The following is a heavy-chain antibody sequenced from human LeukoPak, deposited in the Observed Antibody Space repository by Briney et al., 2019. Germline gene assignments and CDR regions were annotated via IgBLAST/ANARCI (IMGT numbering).Heavy chain of an antibody. Sequence: GGSLRLSCAASGFTFSGSAMHWVRQASGKGLEWVGRIRSKAKNYATGYAASVKGRFTISRDDSKNTAYLQMNSLKTEDTAVYYCTRADYDFWSGYYNSFDYWGQGTLVTVSS. CDR1: GFTFSGSA. D-gene: IGHD3-3*01. CDR3: TRADYDFWSGYYNSFDY. V-gene: IGHV3-73*01. J-gene: IGHJ4*02. CDR2: IRSKAKNYAT.